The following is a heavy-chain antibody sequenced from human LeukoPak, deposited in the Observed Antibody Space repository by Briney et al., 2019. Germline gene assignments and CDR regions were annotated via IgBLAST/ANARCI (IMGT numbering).Heavy chain of an antibody. J-gene: IGHJ4*02. D-gene: IGHD2-15*01. CDR2: ISYDGSNK. Sequence: GRSLRLSCAASGFTFSTHGMHRVRQAPGKGLEWVAVISYDGSNKHYADSVKGRFTISRDNSKNTLYLQMNSLRAEDTAVYYCAKDGGGGSSYFDYWGQGTLVTVSS. CDR3: AKDGGGGSSYFDY. CDR1: GFTFSTHG. V-gene: IGHV3-30*18.